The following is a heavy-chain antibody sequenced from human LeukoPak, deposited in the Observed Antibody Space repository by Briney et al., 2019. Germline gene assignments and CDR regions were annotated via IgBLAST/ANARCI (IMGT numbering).Heavy chain of an antibody. Sequence: GGSLSLSCAASGFTFSSYAMSWVRQAPGKGLEWVSAISGSGGSTYYADSVKGRFTISRDNSKNTLYLQMNSLRAEDTAVYYCAKGESSSSRGLGYWGQGTLVTVSS. D-gene: IGHD6-6*01. CDR3: AKGESSSSRGLGY. CDR1: GFTFSSYA. J-gene: IGHJ4*02. CDR2: ISGSGGST. V-gene: IGHV3-23*01.